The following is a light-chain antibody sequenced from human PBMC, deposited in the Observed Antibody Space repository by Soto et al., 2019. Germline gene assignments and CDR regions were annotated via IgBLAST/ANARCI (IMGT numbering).Light chain of an antibody. CDR1: QSVSSY. CDR2: DAS. Sequence: EIVLTQSPATLSLSPGERATLSCRASQSVSSYLAWYQQKPGQAPRLLIYDASSRATGVPARFSGSGSGTDFTLTISSIEPEDFAVYYCQQRSNWPPYTFGQGTNLEIK. V-gene: IGKV3-11*01. CDR3: QQRSNWPPYT. J-gene: IGKJ2*01.